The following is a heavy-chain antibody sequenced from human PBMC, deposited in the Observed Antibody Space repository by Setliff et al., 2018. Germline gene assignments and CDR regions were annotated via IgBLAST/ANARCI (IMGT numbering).Heavy chain of an antibody. V-gene: IGHV4-61*02. CDR2: LHTSGST. Sequence: SETLSLTCAVSGGSLNSGSYYWSWIRQSTERGLEWLGRLHTSGSTTYNPALNSRVTISVDTATNQFSLRLTSLTAADTAVYFCARDNTILGATDHWGQGTLVTVSS. CDR3: ARDNTILGATDH. D-gene: IGHD1-26*01. CDR1: GGSLNSGSYY. J-gene: IGHJ5*02.